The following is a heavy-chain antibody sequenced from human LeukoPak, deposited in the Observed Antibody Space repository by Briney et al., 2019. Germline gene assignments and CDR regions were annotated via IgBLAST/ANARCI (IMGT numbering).Heavy chain of an antibody. D-gene: IGHD6-19*01. CDR3: ARRRIAVAGDDY. CDR2: ISVYNGNT. J-gene: IGHJ4*02. V-gene: IGHV1-18*01. Sequence: ASVKVSCKASGYTFTSYGISWVRQAPGQGVEWMGWISVYNGNTNYAQRLQGRVTMTTDTSTSTAYMELRSLRSDDTAVYYCARRRIAVAGDDYWGQGTLVTVSS. CDR1: GYTFTSYG.